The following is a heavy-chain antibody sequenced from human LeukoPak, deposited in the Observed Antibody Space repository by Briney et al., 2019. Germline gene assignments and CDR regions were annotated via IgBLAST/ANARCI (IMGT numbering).Heavy chain of an antibody. V-gene: IGHV4-34*01. D-gene: IGHD2-15*01. CDR3: AREDCSGGTCSHFDY. CDR2: INHSGST. CDR1: GGSFSGHY. Sequence: PSETLSLTCAVYGGSFSGHYWSWIRQPPGKGLEWIGEINHSGSTNYTPSLKSRVTISVDTSKNQFSLKLSSVTAADTAFYYCAREDCSGGTCSHFDYWGQGTLVTVSS. J-gene: IGHJ4*02.